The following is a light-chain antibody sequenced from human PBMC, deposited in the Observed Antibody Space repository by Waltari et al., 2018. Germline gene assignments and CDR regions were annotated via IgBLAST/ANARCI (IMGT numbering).Light chain of an antibody. J-gene: IGLJ3*02. V-gene: IGLV1-44*01. CDR2: SDN. CDR1: SSKIDRHT. Sequence: SVVPQPPSASGTPGQWVTISCSGSSSKIDRHTVHWYQRPPGTAPKRLVHSDNPRPSGVPDRFSGSKSGTSASLAISGLQSEDEAGYYCVAWDDSLNAVVFGGGTKLTVL. CDR3: VAWDDSLNAVV.